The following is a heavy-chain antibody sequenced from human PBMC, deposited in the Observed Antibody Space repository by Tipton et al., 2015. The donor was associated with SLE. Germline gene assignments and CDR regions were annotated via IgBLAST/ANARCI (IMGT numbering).Heavy chain of an antibody. CDR3: ASQFGELGY. D-gene: IGHD3-10*01. J-gene: IGHJ4*02. V-gene: IGHV4-4*02. CDR2: IYHSGST. Sequence: TLSLTCAVSGDSISRINWWSWVRQPPGKGLEWIGEIYHSGSTHYNPSLRGRVTMSVDTSRNQFSLKLNSLTAADTAVYYCASQFGELGYWGQGALVTVSS. CDR1: GDSISRINW.